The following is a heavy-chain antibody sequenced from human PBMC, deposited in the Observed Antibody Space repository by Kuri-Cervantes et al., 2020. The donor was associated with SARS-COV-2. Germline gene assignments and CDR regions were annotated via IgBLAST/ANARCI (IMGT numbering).Heavy chain of an antibody. J-gene: IGHJ6*03. D-gene: IGHD7-27*01. CDR3: ARAAGDQGEYYYYYMDV. CDR1: GYSISSGYY. CDR2: IYHSGST. Sequence: ESLKISCTVSGYSISSGYYWGWIRQPPGKGLEWIGSIYHSGSTYYNPSLKSRVTISVDTSKNRFSLKLSSVTAADTAVYYCARAAGDQGEYYYYYMDVWGKGTTVTVSS. V-gene: IGHV4-38-2*02.